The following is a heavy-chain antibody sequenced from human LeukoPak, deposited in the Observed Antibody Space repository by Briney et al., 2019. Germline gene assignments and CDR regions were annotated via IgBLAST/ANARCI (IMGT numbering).Heavy chain of an antibody. CDR1: GLTFSSYE. CDR2: ISSSGSTI. V-gene: IGHV3-48*03. CDR3: ERGVGANLYFDY. J-gene: IGHJ4*02. Sequence: GGSLRLSCAASGLTFSSYEMNWVRQAPGKGLEWVSYISSSGSTIYYADSVKGRFTISRDNAKNSLYLQMNSLRAEDTAVYYCERGVGANLYFDYWGQGTLVTVSS. D-gene: IGHD1-26*01.